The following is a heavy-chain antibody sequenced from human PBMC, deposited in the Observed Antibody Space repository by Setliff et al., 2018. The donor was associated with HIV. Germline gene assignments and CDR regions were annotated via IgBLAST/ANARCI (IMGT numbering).Heavy chain of an antibody. V-gene: IGHV3-23*01. CDR2: ITGGGGST. CDR3: ARAPFRGGSFGWFDP. CDR1: GFSFRSYA. D-gene: IGHD2-15*01. J-gene: IGHJ5*02. Sequence: GGSLRLSCKASGFSFRSYAMSWVRQAPGKGLEWVSGITGGGGSTYYADSVKGLSTISRVNSGDTLYLHINSLRAADTAVYYCARAPFRGGSFGWFDPWGQGTLVTVSS.